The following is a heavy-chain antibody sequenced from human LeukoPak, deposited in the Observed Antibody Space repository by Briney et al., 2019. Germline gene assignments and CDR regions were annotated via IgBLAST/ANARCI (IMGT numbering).Heavy chain of an antibody. V-gene: IGHV3-9*01. J-gene: IGHJ4*02. Sequence: GGSLRLSCAASGFTFDDFAMHWVRQAPGKGLEWVSGINWNSGNIGYADSVKGQFTISRDNAKNSLYLQMNSLRAEDTAFYYCAKDRWSSGGYFMDYWGQGTLVTVSS. CDR1: GFTFDDFA. D-gene: IGHD3-22*01. CDR2: INWNSGNI. CDR3: AKDRWSSGGYFMDY.